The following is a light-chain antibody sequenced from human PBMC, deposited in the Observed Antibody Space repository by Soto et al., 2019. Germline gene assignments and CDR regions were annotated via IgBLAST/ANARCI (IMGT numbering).Light chain of an antibody. CDR2: QVS. CDR3: LSYTASSTXV. CDR1: SSDIGAYNS. V-gene: IGLV2-14*01. Sequence: QSVLTQPASVSGSPGQSITISCTGTSSDIGAYNSVSWYQHHPGKAPKLIVFQVSFRPSAVSDRFSGSKSDNTASLTISGLQTEDEADYYCLSYTASSTXVFGTGTKVNV. J-gene: IGLJ1*01.